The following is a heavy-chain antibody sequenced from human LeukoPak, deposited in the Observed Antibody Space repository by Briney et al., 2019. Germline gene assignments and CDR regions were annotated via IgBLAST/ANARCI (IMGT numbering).Heavy chain of an antibody. Sequence: GESLKISCKGSGYSFTSYWIGWVRQMPGKGLEWMGIIYPGDSDTRYSPSFKGQVTISADKSISPAYLQWSSLKASDTAMYYCARHSSYYDFWSGYPLGCGMDVWGQGTTVTVSS. V-gene: IGHV5-51*01. CDR1: GYSFTSYW. J-gene: IGHJ6*02. CDR3: ARHSSYYDFWSGYPLGCGMDV. CDR2: IYPGDSDT. D-gene: IGHD3-3*01.